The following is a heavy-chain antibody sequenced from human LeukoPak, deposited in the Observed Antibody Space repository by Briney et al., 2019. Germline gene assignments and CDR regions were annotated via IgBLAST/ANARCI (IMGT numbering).Heavy chain of an antibody. CDR3: ARDSRTYQGSWIVATIELDY. Sequence: GESLKISCKGSGYSFTSYWIGWVRQMPGKGLEWMGIIYPSDSDTRYSPSFQGQVTISADKSISTAYLQWSSLKASDTAMYYCARDSRTYQGSWIVATIELDYWGQGTLVTVSS. CDR1: GYSFTSYW. D-gene: IGHD5-12*01. J-gene: IGHJ4*02. CDR2: IYPSDSDT. V-gene: IGHV5-51*01.